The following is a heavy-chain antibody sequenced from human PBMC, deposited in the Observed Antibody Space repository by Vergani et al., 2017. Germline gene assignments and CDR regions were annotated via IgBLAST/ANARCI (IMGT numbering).Heavy chain of an antibody. J-gene: IGHJ5*02. CDR1: GFTFNQYG. CDR2: TWYAGNNK. CDR3: ARDLRLLYNRFDP. D-gene: IGHD1-14*01. V-gene: IGHV3-33*01. Sequence: QVQLVESGGGVVQPVRSLRLSCAASGFTFNQYGMHWVRQAPGKGLEWVAVTWYAGNNKQYADSVKGRFTISRDNSKSTMYLQMNSLRDEDTGVYYCARDLRLLYNRFDPWGQGTLVTVSS.